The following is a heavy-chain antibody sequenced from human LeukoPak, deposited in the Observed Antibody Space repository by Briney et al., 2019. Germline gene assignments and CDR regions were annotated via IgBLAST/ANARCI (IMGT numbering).Heavy chain of an antibody. CDR3: ARAQNGPAAPYYYYMDV. J-gene: IGHJ6*03. V-gene: IGHV4-39*07. Sequence: PSGTLSLTCTVSGGSISSSSYYWGWIRQPPGKGLEWIGSIYYSGSTYYNPSLKSRVTISVDTTKNQFSLKLSSVTAADTAVYYCARAQNGPAAPYYYYMDVWGKGTTVTVSS. CDR2: IYYSGST. D-gene: IGHD2-2*01. CDR1: GGSISSSSYY.